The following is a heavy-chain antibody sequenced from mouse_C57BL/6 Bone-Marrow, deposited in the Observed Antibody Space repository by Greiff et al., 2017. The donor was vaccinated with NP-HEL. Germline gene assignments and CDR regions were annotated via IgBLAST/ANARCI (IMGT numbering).Heavy chain of an antibody. CDR1: GYTFTSYG. CDR3: ATPITTVGYWYFDV. D-gene: IGHD1-1*01. CDR2: IYPRSGNT. J-gene: IGHJ1*03. V-gene: IGHV1-81*01. Sequence: QVQLQQSGAELARPGASVKLSCKASGYTFTSYGISWVKQSTGQGLEWIGEIYPRSGNTYYNEKFKGKATLTADKSSSTAYMELRSLTSEDSAVYFCATPITTVGYWYFDVWGTGTTVTVSS.